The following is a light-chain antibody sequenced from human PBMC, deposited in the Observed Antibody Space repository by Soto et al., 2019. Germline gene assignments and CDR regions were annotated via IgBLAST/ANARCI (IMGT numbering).Light chain of an antibody. CDR2: SNN. V-gene: IGLV1-44*01. CDR1: SSNIGRNT. CDR3: EAWDDSLNGGV. J-gene: IGLJ1*01. Sequence: QSVLTQPPSASGTPGQRVTISCSGSSSNIGRNTVNWYQQLPGTAPKLLIYSNNQRPSGVPDRFSGSKSGTSASLAISGLQSEDEADYYCEAWDDSLNGGVFGTGTKVTVL.